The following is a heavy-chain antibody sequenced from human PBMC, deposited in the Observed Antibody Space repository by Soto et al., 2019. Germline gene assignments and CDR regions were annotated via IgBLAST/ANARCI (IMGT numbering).Heavy chain of an antibody. V-gene: IGHV4-39*01. Sequence: QLQLQESGPGLVKPSETLSLTCTVSGGSISSSSYYWGWIRQAPGKGLEWIGRIYYRGSTYYNPSLKSRITISVDTSKNQFSLKLSSVTAADTAVYYCARHIDYWGQGTLVTVAS. CDR2: IYYRGST. J-gene: IGHJ4*02. CDR1: GGSISSSSYY. CDR3: ARHIDY.